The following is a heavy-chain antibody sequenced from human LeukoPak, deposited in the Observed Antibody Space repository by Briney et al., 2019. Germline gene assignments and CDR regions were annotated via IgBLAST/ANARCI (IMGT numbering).Heavy chain of an antibody. J-gene: IGHJ4*02. V-gene: IGHV4-4*07. CDR2: IYTSGST. D-gene: IGHD3-22*01. CDR3: ARDRYYYDSSGYYQLDY. CDR1: GGSISNYY. Sequence: SETLSLTYTVSGGSISNYYWSWIRQPPGKGLEWIGRIYTSGSTNYNPSLKSRVTMSVDTSKNQFSLKLSSVTAADTAVYYCARDRYYYDSSGYYQLDYWGQGTLVTVSS.